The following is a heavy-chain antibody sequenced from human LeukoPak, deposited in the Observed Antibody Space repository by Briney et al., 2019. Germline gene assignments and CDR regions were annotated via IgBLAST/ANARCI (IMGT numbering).Heavy chain of an antibody. J-gene: IGHJ6*02. D-gene: IGHD3-10*01. V-gene: IGHV5-51*01. CDR2: IYPGDSDT. CDR3: ARAYYYYGSGSRYYYYYGMDV. Sequence: GESLKISCKGSGYSFTSYWIGWVRQMPGKGLEWMGIIYPGDSDTRYSPSIQGQVTISADKSISTAYLQWSSLKASDTAMYYCARAYYYYGSGSRYYYYYGMDVWGQGTTVTVSS. CDR1: GYSFTSYW.